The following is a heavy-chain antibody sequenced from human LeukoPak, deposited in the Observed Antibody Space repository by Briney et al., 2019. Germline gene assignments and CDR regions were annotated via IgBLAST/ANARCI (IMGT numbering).Heavy chain of an antibody. J-gene: IGHJ4*02. CDR2: INPGDSGT. D-gene: IGHD2-2*02. V-gene: IGHV5-51*01. CDR1: GYSFSSNW. CDR3: ARQAAIPLKD. Sequence: GESLKISCKGSGYSFSSNWIAWVRQMPGKGLEWMGIINPGDSGTRYSPSFQGQVTISADKSISTAYLQWSSLKASDTAMYFCARQAAIPLKDWGQGTLVTVSS.